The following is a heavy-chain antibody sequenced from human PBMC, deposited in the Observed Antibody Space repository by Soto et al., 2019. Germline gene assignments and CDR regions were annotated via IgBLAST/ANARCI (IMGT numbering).Heavy chain of an antibody. CDR2: ISYDGSNK. J-gene: IGHJ4*02. Sequence: GGSLRLSCAASGFTFSSYAMHWVRQAPGKGLEWVAVISYDGSNKYYADSVKGRFTISRDNSKNTLYLQMNSLKAEDTAVYYCARGSPSHKLPGIAVAGVSPSYFDYWGQGTLVTVSS. CDR3: ARGSPSHKLPGIAVAGVSPSYFDY. CDR1: GFTFSSYA. V-gene: IGHV3-30-3*01. D-gene: IGHD6-19*01.